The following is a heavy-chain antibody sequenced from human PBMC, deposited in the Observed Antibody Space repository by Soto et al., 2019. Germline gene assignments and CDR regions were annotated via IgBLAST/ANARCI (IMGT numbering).Heavy chain of an antibody. CDR1: GGTFSSYA. Sequence: ASVKVSCKASGGTFSSYAISWVRRPPGQGLEWMGGIIPIFGTANYAQKFQGRVTITADESTSKAYMELRSLRADDTAVYYCARVRREVVVPAATPHLYNGFDPWGQGTLVTVSS. CDR2: IIPIFGTA. D-gene: IGHD2-2*01. CDR3: ARVRREVVVPAATPHLYNGFDP. V-gene: IGHV1-69*13. J-gene: IGHJ5*02.